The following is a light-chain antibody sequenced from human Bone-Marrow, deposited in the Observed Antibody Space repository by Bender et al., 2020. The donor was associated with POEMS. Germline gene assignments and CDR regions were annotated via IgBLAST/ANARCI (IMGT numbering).Light chain of an antibody. V-gene: IGLV2-11*01. Sequence: QSALTQPRSVSGSPRQSVTISCNGTSSDVGGYDHVSWYQQYPGKAPKLMIYDVNKRPSGVPDRFSGSKSGNTASLTISGLQAEDEADYYCCSYAGTTTFVVFGGGTQVSVL. CDR2: DVN. CDR1: SSDVGGYDH. J-gene: IGLJ2*01. CDR3: CSYAGTTTFVV.